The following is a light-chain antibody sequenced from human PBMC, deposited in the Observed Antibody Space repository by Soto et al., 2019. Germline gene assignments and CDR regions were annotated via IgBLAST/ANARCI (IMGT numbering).Light chain of an antibody. V-gene: IGKV1-8*01. J-gene: IGKJ1*01. CDR2: AAS. Sequence: AIRMTQSPSSFSASTGDRVTITCRASQGISSYLAWYQQKPGKAPKLLIYAASTLQGGVPSRFSGSGSGTDFTLTISCLQSEDFATYYCQQYYSYPRPFGQGTKVEIK. CDR3: QQYYSYPRP. CDR1: QGISSY.